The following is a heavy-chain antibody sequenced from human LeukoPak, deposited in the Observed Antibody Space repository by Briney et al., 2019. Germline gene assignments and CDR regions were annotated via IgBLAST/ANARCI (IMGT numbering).Heavy chain of an antibody. D-gene: IGHD6-6*01. V-gene: IGHV3-7*03. J-gene: IGHJ4*02. CDR2: MSPDGRDT. CDR1: GFTFSSYA. CDR3: AGEPRQLAY. Sequence: GRSLRLSCAASGFTFSSYAMSWVRQGPGKGLEWVSSMSPDGRDTRYADSVRGRFTMSRDNAKNSLYLQMNNLRVEDTATYYCAGEPRQLAYWGQGTLVTVSS.